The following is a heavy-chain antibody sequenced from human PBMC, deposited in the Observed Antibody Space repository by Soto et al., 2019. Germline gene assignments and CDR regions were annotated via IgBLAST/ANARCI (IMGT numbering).Heavy chain of an antibody. Sequence: SETLSLTCTVSGGSVSSGSYYWSWIRQPPGKGLEWIGYIYYSGSTNYNPSLKSRVTISVDTSKNQFSLKLSSVTAADTAVYYCARDFRYCSGGSCRLGYYYYGMDVWGQGTTVTVSS. CDR2: IYYSGST. D-gene: IGHD2-15*01. V-gene: IGHV4-61*01. J-gene: IGHJ6*02. CDR3: ARDFRYCSGGSCRLGYYYYGMDV. CDR1: GGSVSSGSYY.